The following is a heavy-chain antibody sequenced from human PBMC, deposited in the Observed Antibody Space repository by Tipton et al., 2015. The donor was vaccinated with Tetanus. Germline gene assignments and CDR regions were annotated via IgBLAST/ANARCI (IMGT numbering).Heavy chain of an antibody. J-gene: IGHJ4*02. CDR1: GFNFGDFN. D-gene: IGHD2-2*01. CDR3: ARVACSSTSCYSHYFDY. Sequence: SLRLSCQGSGFNFGDFNMNWIRQTPGKGLQWVSSISGHSTYIHYAESVRGRFSVSRDNAENSLYLQVDSLRAEDTAVYYCARVACSSTSCYSHYFDYWGPGSLVTVSS. CDR2: ISGHSTYI. V-gene: IGHV3-21*01.